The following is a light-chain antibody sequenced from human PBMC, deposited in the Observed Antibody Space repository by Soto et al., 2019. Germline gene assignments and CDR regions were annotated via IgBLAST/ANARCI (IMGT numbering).Light chain of an antibody. J-gene: IGKJ1*01. CDR3: KQRSNWPKT. CDR1: QSVSSY. CDR2: DAS. Sequence: EIVLTQSPATLSLSPGERATLSCRASQSVSSYLAWYQQKPGQAPRLLIYDASNRATGIPARFSGSGSGTDFTPPISSLEPEDFAVYYCKQRSNWPKTFGQGTKVKIK. V-gene: IGKV3-11*01.